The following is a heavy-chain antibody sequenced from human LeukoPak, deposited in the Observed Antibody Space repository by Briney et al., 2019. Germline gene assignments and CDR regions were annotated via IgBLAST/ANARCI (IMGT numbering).Heavy chain of an antibody. CDR3: ATDEDYKIDY. Sequence: GASVKVSCKASGYTFTDYYMHWVRQAPGQGLEWMGWISSYNGNTQYAQSLQGRITMTTDTSTSTAYMELRSLRSDDTALYYCATDEDYKIDYWGQGTLVTVSS. J-gene: IGHJ4*02. D-gene: IGHD4-11*01. CDR2: ISSYNGNT. V-gene: IGHV1-18*04. CDR1: GYTFTDYY.